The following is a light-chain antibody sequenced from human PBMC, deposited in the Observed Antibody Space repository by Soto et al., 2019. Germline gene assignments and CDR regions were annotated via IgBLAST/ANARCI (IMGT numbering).Light chain of an antibody. V-gene: IGLV2-14*01. J-gene: IGLJ1*01. CDR3: SSYTGSRTLPYV. CDR1: SSDVGGYNY. CDR2: DVS. Sequence: QSALTQPASVSGSPGQSITISCTGTSSDVGGYNYVSWYQQHPGKAPKLMIYDVSNRPSGVSNRFSGSKSGNTASLTISGLQAEDEADYYCSSYTGSRTLPYVFGTGTKVTVL.